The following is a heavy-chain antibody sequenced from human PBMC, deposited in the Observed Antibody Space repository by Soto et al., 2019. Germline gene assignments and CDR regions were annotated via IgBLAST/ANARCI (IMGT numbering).Heavy chain of an antibody. CDR3: ARAGRIAARLVVYYYCGMDV. CDR1: GGSISSGGYY. Sequence: PSETLSLTCTVSGGSISSGGYYWSWIRQHPGKGLEWIGYIYYSGSTYYNPSLKSRVTISVDTSKNQFSLKLSSVTAADTAVYYCARAGRIAARLVVYYYCGMDVWGQGTTVTVSS. CDR2: IYYSGST. D-gene: IGHD6-6*01. J-gene: IGHJ6*02. V-gene: IGHV4-31*03.